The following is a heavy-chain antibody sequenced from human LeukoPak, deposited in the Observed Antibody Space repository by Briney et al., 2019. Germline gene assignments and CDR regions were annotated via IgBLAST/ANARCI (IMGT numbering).Heavy chain of an antibody. D-gene: IGHD2/OR15-2a*01. CDR2: ISWNSGSI. V-gene: IGHV3-9*01. Sequence: PGGSLRLSCAASGFTFDDYAMHWVRQAPGKGLEWVSGISWNSGSIGYADSVKGRFTISRDNAKSSLYLQMNSLRAEDTAVYYCVSFYETYWGRGTLVTVSS. CDR1: GFTFDDYA. J-gene: IGHJ4*02. CDR3: VSFYETY.